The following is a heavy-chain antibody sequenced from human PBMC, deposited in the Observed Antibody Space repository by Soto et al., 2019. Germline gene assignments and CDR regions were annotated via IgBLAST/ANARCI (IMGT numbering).Heavy chain of an antibody. V-gene: IGHV1-46*01. J-gene: IGHJ4*02. CDR1: GYTFXXXY. Sequence: QVQLVQSGAEVKNPGASVKVSCKASGYTFXXXYXXXXXXXXGQGLEWMAIINPSGGSTNYAQKFQGRVTLARDTFTNTVYMELSSLRSEDTAIYYCARGLAAGDYWGQGTLVTVSS. CDR2: INPSGGST. CDR3: ARGLAAGDY. D-gene: IGHD6-13*01.